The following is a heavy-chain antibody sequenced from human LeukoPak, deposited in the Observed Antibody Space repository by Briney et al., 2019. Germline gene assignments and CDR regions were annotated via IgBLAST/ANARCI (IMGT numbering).Heavy chain of an antibody. J-gene: IGHJ4*02. V-gene: IGHV1-46*01. D-gene: IGHD6-19*01. CDR2: INPSGGST. CDR1: GYTFTSYD. CDR3: ARAPRAVLAD. Sequence: ASVKVSCKASGYTFTSYDINWVRQATGQGLEWMGIINPSGGSTSYAQKFQGRVTMTRDTSTSTVYMELSSLRSEDTAVYYCARAPRAVLADWGQGTLVTVSS.